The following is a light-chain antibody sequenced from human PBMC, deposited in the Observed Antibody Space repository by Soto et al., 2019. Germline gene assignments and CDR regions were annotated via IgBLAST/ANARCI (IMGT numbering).Light chain of an antibody. J-gene: IGLJ2*01. V-gene: IGLV2-23*02. CDR2: EVS. CDR3: CSFARSSTWI. Sequence: QSALTQPASVSGSPGQSITISCTGTNSDVGNYNHVSWYQQHPGKAPKLMIYEVSKRPSGVSNRFSGSKSANTASLTISGLQAEDEAVYYCCSFARSSTWIFDGGTKVTVL. CDR1: NSDVGNYNH.